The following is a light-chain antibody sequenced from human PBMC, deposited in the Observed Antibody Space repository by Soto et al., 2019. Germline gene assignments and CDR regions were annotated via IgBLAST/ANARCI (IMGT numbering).Light chain of an antibody. CDR3: QQYNSYPWT. CDR2: KAS. CDR1: QSISSW. Sequence: IQMTQSPSALPASVDVRVTITCRASQSISSWLAWYQQKPGRAPKLLIYKASSLESGVPSRFSGSGSGTEFTLTISSLQPDDFATYYCQQYNSYPWTFGQGTKVDIK. V-gene: IGKV1-5*03. J-gene: IGKJ1*01.